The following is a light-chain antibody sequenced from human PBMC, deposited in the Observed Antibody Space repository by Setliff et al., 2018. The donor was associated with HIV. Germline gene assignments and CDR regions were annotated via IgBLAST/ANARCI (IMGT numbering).Light chain of an antibody. CDR3: MQAVQTPFT. V-gene: IGKV2-28*01. J-gene: IGKJ3*01. Sequence: DVVLTQSPLTLPVTPGESAFINCRSNQSLLHGSGNHYLDWYLQKAGQSPQLLVYLGSNRASGVPDRFSGSGSGTDFTLIISRVEAEDVGIYYCMQAVQTPFTFGPGTKVDIK. CDR1: QSLLHGSGNHY. CDR2: LGS.